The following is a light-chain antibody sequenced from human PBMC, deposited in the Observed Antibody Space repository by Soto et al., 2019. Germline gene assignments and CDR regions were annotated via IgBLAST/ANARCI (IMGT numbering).Light chain of an antibody. J-gene: IGLJ1*01. V-gene: IGLV1-51*01. CDR3: GSWDSSLSAYV. CDR2: DDN. CDR1: SSNIGGNS. Sequence: QSVLTQPPSVSAAPGQKVTISCSGSSSNIGGNSVSWYQQLPGTAPKLLIYDDNKRPSGIPDRFSGSKSGTSATLGITGFQTGDEADYYCGSWDSSLSAYVSGPGTKVNGL.